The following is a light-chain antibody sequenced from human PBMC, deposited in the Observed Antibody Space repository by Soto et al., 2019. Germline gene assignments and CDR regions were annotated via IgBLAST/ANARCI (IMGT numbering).Light chain of an antibody. Sequence: DIVMTKSPDSLAVSLGERATINCKSSQSVLYSSNNKNYLAWYQQKPGQPPRLLIYWASTRESGVPDRFSVSGSGTDFTLTISSLQAEDVAVYYCQQYYNTAAFGQGTKVEIK. CDR3: QQYYNTAA. CDR1: QSVLYSSNNKNY. CDR2: WAS. V-gene: IGKV4-1*01. J-gene: IGKJ1*01.